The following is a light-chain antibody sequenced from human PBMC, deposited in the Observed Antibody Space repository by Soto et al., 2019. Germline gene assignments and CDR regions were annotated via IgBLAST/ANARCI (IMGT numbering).Light chain of an antibody. Sequence: EIVMTQSPATLSVSPGERATLSCRASQSISRNLAWYQQKPGQAPRLLIYAASTRATGLPARFSGSGSGTEFTLTISSLQSEDFAVYSCQQNNNWPLTFGQGTKVEVK. CDR3: QQNNNWPLT. CDR2: AAS. J-gene: IGKJ1*01. CDR1: QSISRN. V-gene: IGKV3-15*01.